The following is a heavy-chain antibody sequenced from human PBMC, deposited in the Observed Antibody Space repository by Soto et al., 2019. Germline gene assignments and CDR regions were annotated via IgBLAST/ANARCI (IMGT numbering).Heavy chain of an antibody. J-gene: IGHJ4*02. CDR3: ARHPGYYDILTGYTTYYFDY. CDR2: IYYSGST. V-gene: IGHV4-31*02. CDR1: GGSIRSGGYY. D-gene: IGHD3-9*01. Sequence: PSGTLPLTCADSGGSIRSGGYYWSWIRQHPWKGLEWIGYIYYSGSTYYNPSLKSRVTISVDTSKNQFSLKLSSVTAADTAVYYCARHPGYYDILTGYTTYYFDYWGQGILVTVFS.